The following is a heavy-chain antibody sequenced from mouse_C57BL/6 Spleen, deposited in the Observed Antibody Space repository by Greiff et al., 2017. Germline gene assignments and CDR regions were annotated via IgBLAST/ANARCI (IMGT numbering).Heavy chain of an antibody. J-gene: IGHJ4*01. D-gene: IGHD1-2*01. V-gene: IGHV5-9-1*02. CDR2: ISSGGDYI. Sequence: EVQLVESGEGLVKPGGSLKLSCAASGFTFSRYAMSWVRQTPEKRLEWVAYISSGGDYIYYADTVKGRFTISRDNARNTLYLQMSSLKSEDTTMYYCTRELHHYPSMDYWGQGTSVTVSS. CDR1: GFTFSRYA. CDR3: TRELHHYPSMDY.